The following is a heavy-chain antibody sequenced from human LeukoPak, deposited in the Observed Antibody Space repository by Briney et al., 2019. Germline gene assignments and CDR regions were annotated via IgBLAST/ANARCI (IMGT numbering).Heavy chain of an antibody. CDR2: IVVGSGNT. V-gene: IGHV1-58*01. Sequence: SVKVSCKASGFTFTSSAVQWVRQARGQRLEWIGWIVVGSGNTNYAQKFQERVTITGDMSTSTAYMELSSLRSEDTAVYYCAARGYGDYNDAFDIWGQGTMVTVSS. D-gene: IGHD4-17*01. J-gene: IGHJ3*02. CDR1: GFTFTSSA. CDR3: AARGYGDYNDAFDI.